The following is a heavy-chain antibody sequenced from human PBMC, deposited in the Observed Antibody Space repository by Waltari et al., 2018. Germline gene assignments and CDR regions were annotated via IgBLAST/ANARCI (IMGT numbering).Heavy chain of an antibody. J-gene: IGHJ4*02. CDR3: AKEWEDTAMVAYYFDS. V-gene: IGHV3-23*01. Sequence: EVHLLESGGGLVQPGGSLRLSCTPSMFPFRHYALRWVRQAPGKGLEWVSAIPGSGLNTYYSESVKGRFTVSRDNSRNTVLLQMNTLRGDDTAVYYWAKEWEDTAMVAYYFDSWGQGTLVTVSS. D-gene: IGHD5-18*01. CDR2: IPGSGLNT. CDR1: MFPFRHYA.